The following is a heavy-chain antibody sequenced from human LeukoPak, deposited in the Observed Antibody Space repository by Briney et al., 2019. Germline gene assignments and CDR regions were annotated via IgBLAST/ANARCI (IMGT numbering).Heavy chain of an antibody. Sequence: GASVKVSCKASGYTFTGYYMHWVRQAPGQGLEWMGWISAYNGNTDYAQKLQGRVTMTTDTSTSTAYMELRSLRSDDTAVYYCARVSPQWLVELGYMDVWGTGTTVTVSS. CDR2: ISAYNGNT. J-gene: IGHJ6*03. CDR3: ARVSPQWLVELGYMDV. V-gene: IGHV1-18*04. CDR1: GYTFTGYY. D-gene: IGHD6-19*01.